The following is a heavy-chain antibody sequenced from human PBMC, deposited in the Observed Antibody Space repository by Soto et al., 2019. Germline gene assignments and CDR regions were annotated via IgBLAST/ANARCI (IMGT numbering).Heavy chain of an antibody. Sequence: SSETLSLTCTVSGGSISSGDYYWSWIRQPPGKGLEWIGYIYYSGSTYYNPSLKSRVTISVDTSKNQFSLKLSSVTAADTAVYYCARGTMVRGVIFFSSPEYYYYYGMDVWGQGTTVTVSS. CDR2: IYYSGST. V-gene: IGHV4-30-4*01. D-gene: IGHD3-10*01. J-gene: IGHJ6*02. CDR3: ARGTMVRGVIFFSSPEYYYYYGMDV. CDR1: GGSISSGDYY.